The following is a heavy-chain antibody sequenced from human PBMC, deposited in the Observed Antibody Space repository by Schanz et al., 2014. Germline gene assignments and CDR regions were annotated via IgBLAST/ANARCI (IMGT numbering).Heavy chain of an antibody. CDR3: AGLELSRGDDI. J-gene: IGHJ3*02. CDR1: GVSISSHF. Sequence: QVQLQQSGPRLVKPSETLSLTCTVSGVSISSHFWNWIRQPPGKGLEWIGYIHSSGATIYNPSFKSRLTMSIDRSKNQFSLKLNSVTAADTAVYFCAGLELSRGDDIWGQGTMVTVSS. CDR2: IHSSGAT. D-gene: IGHD1-1*01. V-gene: IGHV4-59*11.